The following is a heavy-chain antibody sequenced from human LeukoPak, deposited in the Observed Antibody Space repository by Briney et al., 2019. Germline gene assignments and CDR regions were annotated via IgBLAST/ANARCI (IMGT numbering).Heavy chain of an antibody. CDR2: IYHSGST. CDR3: ARARGGYGDYGSWFDP. J-gene: IGHJ5*02. CDR1: GYSISSGYY. D-gene: IGHD4-17*01. V-gene: IGHV4-38-2*01. Sequence: PSETLSLTCAVSGYSISSGYYWGWIRQPPGKGLEWIGSIYHSGSTYYNPSLKSRVTISVDISKNQFSLNLSSVTAADTAVYYCARARGGYGDYGSWFDPWGQGTLVPVSS.